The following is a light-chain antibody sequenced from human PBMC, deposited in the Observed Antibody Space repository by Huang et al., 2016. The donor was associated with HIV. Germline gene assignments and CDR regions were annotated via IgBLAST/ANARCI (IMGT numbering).Light chain of an antibody. Sequence: IVLTQSPATLSWYPGERVTLSCRASQSVGNYIAWYQQHPGQSPRLLIYDTSNRATGTPVRFSGSGSGTDFLLTISNLESEDFDLYYCQQRSSGVTFGGGTKVQVK. CDR1: QSVGNY. V-gene: IGKV3-11*01. J-gene: IGKJ4*01. CDR3: QQRSSGVT. CDR2: DTS.